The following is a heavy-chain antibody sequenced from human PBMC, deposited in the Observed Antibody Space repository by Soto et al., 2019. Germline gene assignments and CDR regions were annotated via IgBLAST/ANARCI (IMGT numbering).Heavy chain of an antibody. CDR3: ARDDLYYDSSSSQFDY. V-gene: IGHV1-2*02. D-gene: IGHD3-22*01. J-gene: IGHJ4*02. CDR2: INPNSGGT. Sequence: GASVKVSCKASGYTFTGYYMHWVRQAPGQGLEWMGWINPNSGGTNYADSVKGRFTISRDNSNNTLYLQMDSLRAEDTAVYYCARDDLYYDSSSSQFDYWGQGTLVTVSS. CDR1: GYTFTGYY.